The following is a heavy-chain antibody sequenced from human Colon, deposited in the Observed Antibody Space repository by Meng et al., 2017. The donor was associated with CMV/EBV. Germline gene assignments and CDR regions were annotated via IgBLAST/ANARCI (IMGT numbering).Heavy chain of an antibody. Sequence: GGSLRLSCAASGFTFSSYAMHWVRQAPGKGLEWVAVISYDGSNKYYADSVKGRFTISRDNSQNTLFLQMNSLRPEDTAVYYCARSRVVGATGPDYWGQGTLVTVSS. V-gene: IGHV3-30*14. CDR3: ARSRVVGATGPDY. CDR2: ISYDGSNK. D-gene: IGHD1-26*01. J-gene: IGHJ4*02. CDR1: GFTFSSYA.